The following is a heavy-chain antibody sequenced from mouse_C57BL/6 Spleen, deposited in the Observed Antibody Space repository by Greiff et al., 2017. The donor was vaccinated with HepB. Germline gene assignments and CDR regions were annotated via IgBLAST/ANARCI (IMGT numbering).Heavy chain of an antibody. CDR2: IRNKANGYTT. V-gene: IGHV7-3*01. Sequence: EVKLVESGGGLVQPGGSLSLSCAASGFTFTDYYMSWVRQPPGKALEWLGFIRNKANGYTTEYSASVKGRFTISRDNSQSILYLQMNALRAEDSATYYCASFYDYDVGFAYWGQGTLVTVSA. CDR1: GFTFTDYY. CDR3: ASFYDYDVGFAY. J-gene: IGHJ3*01. D-gene: IGHD2-4*01.